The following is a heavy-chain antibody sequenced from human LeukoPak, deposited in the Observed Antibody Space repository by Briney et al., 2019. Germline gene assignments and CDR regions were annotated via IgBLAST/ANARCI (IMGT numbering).Heavy chain of an antibody. CDR1: GYTITSYG. V-gene: IGHV1-18*01. CDR2: ISAYNGNT. CDR3: ARDQIPGIAVAGIGIDY. J-gene: IGHJ4*02. Sequence: GASVKVSCKASGYTITSYGISWVRQAPGQGLEWMGWISAYNGNTNYAQKLQGRVTMTTDTSTSTAYMELRSLRSEDTAVYYCARDQIPGIAVAGIGIDYWGQGTLVTVSS. D-gene: IGHD6-19*01.